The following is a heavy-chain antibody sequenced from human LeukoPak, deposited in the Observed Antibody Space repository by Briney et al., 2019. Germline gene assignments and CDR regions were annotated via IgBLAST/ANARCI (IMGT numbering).Heavy chain of an antibody. CDR2: ISAYNGNT. V-gene: IGHV1-18*01. D-gene: IGHD2-2*01. CDR3: ARDTLGYCSSTSCYPRRDLDY. Sequence: ASVKVSCKASGYTFTSYGISWVRQAPGQGLEWMGWISAYNGNTNYAQKLQGRVTMTTDTSTSTAYMELRSLRSDDTAVYYCARDTLGYCSSTSCYPRRDLDYWGQGTLVTVSP. CDR1: GYTFTSYG. J-gene: IGHJ4*02.